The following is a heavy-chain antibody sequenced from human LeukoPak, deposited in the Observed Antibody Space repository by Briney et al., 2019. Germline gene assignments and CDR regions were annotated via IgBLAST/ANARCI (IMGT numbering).Heavy chain of an antibody. CDR3: ARDRDSSGWYTANYDAFDI. V-gene: IGHV1-2*02. D-gene: IGHD6-19*01. J-gene: IGHJ3*02. Sequence: GASVKVSCKASGYTFTGYYMHWVRQAPGQGLEWMGWINPKTGGTNYAQNFQGRVTMTRDTSISTAYMELSRLRSDDTAVYYCARDRDSSGWYTANYDAFDIWGQGTMVTVSS. CDR1: GYTFTGYY. CDR2: INPKTGGT.